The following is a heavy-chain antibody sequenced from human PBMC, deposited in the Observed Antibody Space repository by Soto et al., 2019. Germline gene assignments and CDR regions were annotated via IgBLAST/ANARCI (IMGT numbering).Heavy chain of an antibody. D-gene: IGHD3-22*01. CDR1: GFTFSSYG. CDR3: ARDSDSYYDSSGYSY. Sequence: GGSLRLSCAASGFTFSSYGMHWVRQAPGKGLEWVAVIWYDGSNKYYADSVKGRFTISRDNSKNTLYLQMNSLRAEDTAVYYCARDSDSYYDSSGYSYWGQGTLVTVSS. CDR2: IWYDGSNK. V-gene: IGHV3-33*01. J-gene: IGHJ4*02.